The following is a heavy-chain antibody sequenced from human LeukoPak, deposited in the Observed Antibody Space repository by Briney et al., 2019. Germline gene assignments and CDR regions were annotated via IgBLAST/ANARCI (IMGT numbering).Heavy chain of an antibody. CDR2: IWYDGSNK. CDR3: ARDPYSSGFLSY. J-gene: IGHJ4*02. D-gene: IGHD6-19*01. V-gene: IGHV3-33*01. CDR1: GFTFSSYG. Sequence: GGSLRLSCAASGFTFSSYGMHWVRQAPGKGLEWVAVIWYDGSNKYYADSVKGRFTISRDNSKNTLYLQMNSLRAEDTAVYYRARDPYSSGFLSYWGQGTLVTVSS.